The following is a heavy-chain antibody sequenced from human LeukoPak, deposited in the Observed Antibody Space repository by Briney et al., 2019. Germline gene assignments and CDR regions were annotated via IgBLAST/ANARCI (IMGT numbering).Heavy chain of an antibody. CDR1: GFTFSRFW. V-gene: IGHV3-7*01. D-gene: IGHD3-10*01. CDR3: ARPMVRGAIVFSFDY. CDR2: INQDGSEK. J-gene: IGHJ4*02. Sequence: PGGSLRLSCAASGFTFSRFWMSWVRQAPGKGLEWVANINQDGSEKHYVDSVKGRFTISRDNAKNSLYLQMNSLRAEDTAVYYCARPMVRGAIVFSFDYWGQGTLVTVSS.